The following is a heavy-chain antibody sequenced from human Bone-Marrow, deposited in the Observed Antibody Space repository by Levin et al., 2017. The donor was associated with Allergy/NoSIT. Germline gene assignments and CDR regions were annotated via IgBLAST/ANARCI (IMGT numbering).Heavy chain of an antibody. D-gene: IGHD3-22*01. CDR2: VFFSGTT. J-gene: IGHJ4*02. CDR1: SGSVSSSDYY. V-gene: IGHV4-39*01. CDR3: ARHVYFYDRSGFFFDF. Sequence: SQTLSLTCTVSSGSVSSSDYYWGWIRQPPGKGLEWIGSVFFSGTTSYNPSLKSRVTMSVDTSKNQFSLKLTSVTAADSAAYYCARHVYFYDRSGFFFDFWGRGTLVSVSS.